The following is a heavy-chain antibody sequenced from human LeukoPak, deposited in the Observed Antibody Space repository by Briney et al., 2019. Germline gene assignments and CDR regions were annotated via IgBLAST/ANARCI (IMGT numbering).Heavy chain of an antibody. V-gene: IGHV3-30*02. CDR2: IRYDGSNK. J-gene: IGHJ4*02. Sequence: GGSLRLSCAAPGFTFSSYGMHWVRQAPGKGLEWVAFIRYDGSNKYYADSVKGRFTISRDNSKNTLYLQMNSLRAEDTAVYYCAKDGVLAVLGIVGAMGENYFDYWGQGTLVTVSS. CDR1: GFTFSSYG. D-gene: IGHD1-26*01. CDR3: AKDGVLAVLGIVGAMGENYFDY.